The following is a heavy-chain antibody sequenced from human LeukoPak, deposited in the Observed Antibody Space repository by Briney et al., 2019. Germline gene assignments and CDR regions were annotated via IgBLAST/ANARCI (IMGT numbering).Heavy chain of an antibody. CDR1: GGSISTYY. CDR3: ARGGRYASSIGY. CDR2: IYHSGST. D-gene: IGHD5-12*01. Sequence: SETLSLTCTLSGGSISTYYWSWIRQPPGKGLEWIGYIYHSGSTNYNPSLKSRVTISVDTSKNQFSLKLSSVTAADTAVYYCARGGRYASSIGYWGQGALVTVSS. V-gene: IGHV4-59*01. J-gene: IGHJ4*02.